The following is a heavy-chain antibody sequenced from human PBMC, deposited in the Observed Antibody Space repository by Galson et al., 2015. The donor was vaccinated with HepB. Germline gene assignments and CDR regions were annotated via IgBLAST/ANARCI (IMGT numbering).Heavy chain of an antibody. D-gene: IGHD1-26*01. Sequence: ETLSLTCTVSGGSISSNNYYWGWIRQPPGKGLEWIGSIYFGRSTYYNPSHKSRVTISIDTSKNQFSLKLNYVTAADTALYYCARHRGGSYYPLYHWGQGTLVTVSS. CDR2: IYFGRST. V-gene: IGHV4-39*01. J-gene: IGHJ5*02. CDR1: GGSISSNNYY. CDR3: ARHRGGSYYPLYH.